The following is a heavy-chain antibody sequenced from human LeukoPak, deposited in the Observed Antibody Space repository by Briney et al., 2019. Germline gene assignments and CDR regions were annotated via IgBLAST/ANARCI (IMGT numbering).Heavy chain of an antibody. V-gene: IGHV1-2*02. J-gene: IGHJ4*02. Sequence: ASVKVSCKASGYTFTGYYMHWVRQAPGQGLEWMGWINPNSGGTNYAQKFRGRVTMTRGTSISTAYMELSRLRSDDTAVYYCARDGDFWSGYYTKVYWGQGTLVTVSS. CDR1: GYTFTGYY. CDR3: ARDGDFWSGYYTKVY. CDR2: INPNSGGT. D-gene: IGHD3-3*01.